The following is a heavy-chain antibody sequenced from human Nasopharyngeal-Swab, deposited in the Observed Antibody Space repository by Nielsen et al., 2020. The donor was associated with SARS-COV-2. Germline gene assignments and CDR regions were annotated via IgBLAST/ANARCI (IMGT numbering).Heavy chain of an antibody. V-gene: IGHV3-30*18. CDR1: GFTFSSYG. CDR3: AKDVFSYSRAFDI. CDR2: ISYDGSNK. Sequence: GESLKISCAASGFTFSSYGMHWVRQAPGKGLEWVAVISYDGSNKYYADSVKGRFTISRDNSKNTLYLQMNSLRAEDTAVYYCAKDVFSYSRAFDIWGQGTMVTVSS. D-gene: IGHD1-26*01. J-gene: IGHJ3*02.